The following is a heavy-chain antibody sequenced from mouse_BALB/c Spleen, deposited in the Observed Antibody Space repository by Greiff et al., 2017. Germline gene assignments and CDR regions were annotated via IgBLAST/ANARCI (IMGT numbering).Heavy chain of an antibody. CDR2: INSNGGST. CDR3: AREGGQDYAMDY. Sequence: DVQLVESGGGLVQPGGSLKLSCAASGFTFSSYGMSWVRQTPDKRLELVATINSNGGSTYYPDSVKGRFTISRDNAKNTLYLQMSSLKSEDTAMYYCAREGGQDYAMDYWGQGTSVTVSS. D-gene: IGHD3-3*01. V-gene: IGHV5-6-3*01. CDR1: GFTFSSYG. J-gene: IGHJ4*01.